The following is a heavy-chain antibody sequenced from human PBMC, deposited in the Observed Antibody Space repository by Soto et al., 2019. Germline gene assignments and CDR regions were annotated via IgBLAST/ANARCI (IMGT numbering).Heavy chain of an antibody. CDR3: ARVRGYYYGSGTPGNWFDP. D-gene: IGHD3-10*01. CDR2: ISSSSSTI. CDR1: GFTFSSYS. Sequence: GGSLRLSCAASGFTFSSYSMNWVRQAPGKGLEWVSYISSSSSTIYYADSVKGRFTISRDNAKNSLYLQMNSLRAEDTAVYYCARVRGYYYGSGTPGNWFDPWGQGTLVTVSS. V-gene: IGHV3-48*01. J-gene: IGHJ5*02.